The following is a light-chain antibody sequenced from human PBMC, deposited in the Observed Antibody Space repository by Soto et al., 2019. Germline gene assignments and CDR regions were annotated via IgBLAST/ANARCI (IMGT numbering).Light chain of an antibody. J-gene: IGKJ1*01. Sequence: EIVMTQSPATLSVSPGERATLSCRASQSVSSNLAWYQQKPGQAPRLLIYGASTRATGIPDRFSGSGSGTEFTLNISSLQSEDFAVYYCKQYNNWPKTFGQGTKVEIK. CDR1: QSVSSN. V-gene: IGKV3-15*01. CDR2: GAS. CDR3: KQYNNWPKT.